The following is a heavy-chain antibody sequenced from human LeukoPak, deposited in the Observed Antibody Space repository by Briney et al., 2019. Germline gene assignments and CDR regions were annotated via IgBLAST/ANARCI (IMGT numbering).Heavy chain of an antibody. Sequence: GGSLRLSCVGSGFTFSNYAMYWVRQAPGKGLKWFSSITNSGGSTFYADSVKGRFTISRDNSKNTLYLQMNSLRVEDTAVYYCANPPPRYYSHMDVGGKGTTVTVSS. J-gene: IGHJ6*04. CDR3: ANPPPRYYSHMDV. CDR1: GFTFSNYA. CDR2: ITNSGGST. V-gene: IGHV3-23*01.